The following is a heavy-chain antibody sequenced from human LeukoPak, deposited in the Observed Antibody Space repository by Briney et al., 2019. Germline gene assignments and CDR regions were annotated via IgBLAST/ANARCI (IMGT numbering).Heavy chain of an antibody. D-gene: IGHD4/OR15-4a*01. J-gene: IGHJ5*02. V-gene: IGHV3-74*03. CDR2: INGGGSAT. CDR1: GFTFSRYW. Sequence: PGGSLRLSCEASGFTFSRYWMHWVRQAPGKGLMWVSRINGGGSATTYADFVKGRFPISRDNAKTTVYLQMNSLRVDDTAIYYCERDYGAWGQGTLVTVSS. CDR3: ERDYGA.